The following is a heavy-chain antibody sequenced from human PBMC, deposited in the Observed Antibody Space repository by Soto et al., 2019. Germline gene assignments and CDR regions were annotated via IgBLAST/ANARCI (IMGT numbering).Heavy chain of an antibody. CDR2: IIPILGIV. CDR1: GGTFSSYI. V-gene: IGHV1-69*02. CDR3: ASLHVDDVSFDI. J-gene: IGHJ3*02. D-gene: IGHD5-12*01. Sequence: QVQLVQSGAEVKKPGSSVKVSCKASGGTFSSYISSWVRQAPGQGLEWMGRIIPILGIVKYAQKFQGRVTITADKSTSTSYMELSRLRSVDTAVYYCASLHVDDVSFDIWVQGTMVTVSS.